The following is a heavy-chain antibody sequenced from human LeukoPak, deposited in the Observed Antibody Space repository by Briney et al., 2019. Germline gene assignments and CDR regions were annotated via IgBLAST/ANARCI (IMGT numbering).Heavy chain of an antibody. J-gene: IGHJ4*02. Sequence: GGSLRLSCAASGFTFSSYGMHWVRQAPGKGLEWVANIKQDGSEKYYVDSVKGRFTISRDNAKNSLYLQMNSLRAEDTAVYYCARGGYDSSGYYYVEALDYWGQGTLVTVSS. CDR1: GFTFSSYG. CDR3: ARGGYDSSGYYYVEALDY. V-gene: IGHV3-7*03. CDR2: IKQDGSEK. D-gene: IGHD3-22*01.